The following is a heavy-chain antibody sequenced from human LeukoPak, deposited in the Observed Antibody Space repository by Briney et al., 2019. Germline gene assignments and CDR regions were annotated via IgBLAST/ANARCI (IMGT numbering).Heavy chain of an antibody. CDR2: ISSSGSTI. CDR1: GFTFSDYY. Sequence: GGSLRLSCAASGFTFSDYYMSWIRQAPGKGLEWVSYISSSGSTIYYADSVKGRFTISRDNAKNSLYLQMNSLRAEDTAVYYCARGVIVVVVAATGDAFDIWGQGTMVAVSS. CDR3: ARGVIVVVVAATGDAFDI. V-gene: IGHV3-11*01. J-gene: IGHJ3*02. D-gene: IGHD2-15*01.